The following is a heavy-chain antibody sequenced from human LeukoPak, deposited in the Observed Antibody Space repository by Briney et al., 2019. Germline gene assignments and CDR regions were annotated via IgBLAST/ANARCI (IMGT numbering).Heavy chain of an antibody. Sequence: GESLKISCQASGYTFTTYWIGWVRQMPGKGLEWMGIIYPGDSDTRYSPSFQGQVTISADKSISTAYLQWSSLKASDTAMYYCARLFLIQGDYLFDYWGQGTLVTVSS. CDR3: ARLFLIQGDYLFDY. V-gene: IGHV5-51*01. D-gene: IGHD4-17*01. J-gene: IGHJ4*02. CDR1: GYTFTTYW. CDR2: IYPGDSDT.